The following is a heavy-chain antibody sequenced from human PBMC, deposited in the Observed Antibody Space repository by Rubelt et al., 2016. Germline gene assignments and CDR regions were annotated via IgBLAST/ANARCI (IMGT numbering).Heavy chain of an antibody. CDR2: ISAYNGNT. D-gene: IGHD3-10*01. CDR3: ARDPLPVRGVIMTPTH. J-gene: IGHJ4*02. CDR1: GYTFTSYG. Sequence: QVQLVQSGAEVKKPGASVKVSCKASGYTFTSYGISWVRQAPGQGLEWMGWISAYNGNTNYAQKLQGRVTMTTATSTRTAYMELRSLRSDDTAVYYCARDPLPVRGVIMTPTHWGQGTLVTVSS. V-gene: IGHV1-18*01.